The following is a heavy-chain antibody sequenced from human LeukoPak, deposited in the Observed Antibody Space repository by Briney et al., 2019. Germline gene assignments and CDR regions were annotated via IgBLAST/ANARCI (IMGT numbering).Heavy chain of an antibody. CDR2: ISSSGGDI. D-gene: IGHD5-24*01. J-gene: IGHJ6*02. CDR3: ARADGYNPIYYYGMDV. Sequence: GGSLRLSCAASGFSFSDYYMSWIRQAPGKGLEWVSYISSSGGDIYYADSVKGRFTISRDNAKNSLYLQMNSLRAEDTAVYCCARADGYNPIYYYGMDVWGQGTTVTVSS. V-gene: IGHV3-11*01. CDR1: GFSFSDYY.